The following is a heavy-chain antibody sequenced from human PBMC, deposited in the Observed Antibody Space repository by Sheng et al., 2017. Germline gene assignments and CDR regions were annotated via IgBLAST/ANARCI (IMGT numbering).Heavy chain of an antibody. V-gene: IGHV3-30*01. CDR3: VRLELNFDY. Sequence: QVQLVESGGGVVQPGRSLRLSCAASGFTFSSYAMHWVRQAPGKGLEWVAVISYDGSNKYYADSVKGRFTISRDNSKNTLYLQMNSLRAEDTAVYYCVRLELNFDYWGQGTLVTV. D-gene: IGHD1-1*01. J-gene: IGHJ4*02. CDR1: GFTFSSYA. CDR2: ISYDGSNK.